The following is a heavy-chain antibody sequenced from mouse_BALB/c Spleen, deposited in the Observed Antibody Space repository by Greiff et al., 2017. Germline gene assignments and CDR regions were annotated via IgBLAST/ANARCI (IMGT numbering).Heavy chain of an antibody. CDR1: GFTFSSYA. CDR3: ARGGGNY. V-gene: IGHV5-9-3*01. J-gene: IGHJ2*01. Sequence: EVKVVESGGGLVKPGGSLKLSCAASGFTFSSYAMSWVRQTPEKRLEWVATISSGGSYTYYPDSVKGRFTISRDNAKNTLYLQMSSLRSEDTAMYYCARGGGNYWGQGTTLTVSS. CDR2: ISSGGSYT.